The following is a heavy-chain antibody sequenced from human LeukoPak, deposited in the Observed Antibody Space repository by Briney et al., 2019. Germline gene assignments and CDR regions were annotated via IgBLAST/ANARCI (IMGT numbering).Heavy chain of an antibody. Sequence: PGASLRLSCAASGFTFSCYAMSWVRRAPGKGLEWVSAISGSGGSTYYADSVKGRFTISRDNSKNTLYLQMNSLRAEDTAVYYCAKDPTYGSGSYVFDYWGQGTLVTVSS. V-gene: IGHV3-23*01. CDR1: GFTFSCYA. CDR3: AKDPTYGSGSYVFDY. J-gene: IGHJ4*02. D-gene: IGHD3-10*01. CDR2: ISGSGGST.